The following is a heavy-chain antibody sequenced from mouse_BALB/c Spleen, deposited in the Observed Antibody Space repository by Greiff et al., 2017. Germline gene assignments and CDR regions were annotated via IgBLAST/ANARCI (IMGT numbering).Heavy chain of an antibody. J-gene: IGHJ4*01. CDR3: ARIMITTGYAMDY. D-gene: IGHD2-4*01. CDR2: IDPSDSET. V-gene: IGHV1-69*02. CDR1: GYTFTSYW. Sequence: QVQLKQPGAELVKPGAPVKLSCKASGYTFTSYWMNWVKQRPGRGLEWIGRIDPSDSETHYNQKFKDKATLTVDKSSSTAYIQLSSLTSEDSAVYYCARIMITTGYAMDYWGQGTSVTVSS.